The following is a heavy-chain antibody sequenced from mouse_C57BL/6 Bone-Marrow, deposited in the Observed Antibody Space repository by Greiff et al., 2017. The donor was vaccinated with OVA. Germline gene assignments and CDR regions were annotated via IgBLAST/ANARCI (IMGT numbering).Heavy chain of an antibody. CDR1: GFTFSDYY. J-gene: IGHJ3*01. D-gene: IGHD1-1*01. Sequence: EVKLMESGGGLVQPGGSLKLSCAASGFTFSDYYMYWVRQTPEKRLEWVAYISNGGGSTYYPDTVKGRFTISRDNAKNTLYLQMSRLKSEDTAMYYCARREIYYGFAYWGQGTLVTVSA. V-gene: IGHV5-12*01. CDR3: ARREIYYGFAY. CDR2: ISNGGGST.